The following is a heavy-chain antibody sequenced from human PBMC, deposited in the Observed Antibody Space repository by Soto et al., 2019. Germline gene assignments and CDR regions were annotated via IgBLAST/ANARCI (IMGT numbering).Heavy chain of an antibody. CDR1: GFTFSSYA. J-gene: IGHJ3*02. V-gene: IGHV3-7*04. CDR2: IKPDGSEK. D-gene: IGHD3-22*01. Sequence: PGGSLRLSCAASGFTFSSYAMSWVRQAPGKGLEWVANIKPDGSEKFYVDSLKGRFTMSRDNAKNSLYLQMNGLRADDTAVYYCARGDYYDTSGPFSDAFDIWGQGTMVT. CDR3: ARGDYYDTSGPFSDAFDI.